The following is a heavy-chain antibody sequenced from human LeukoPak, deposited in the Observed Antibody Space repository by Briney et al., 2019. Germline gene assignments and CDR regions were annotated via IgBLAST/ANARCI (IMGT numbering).Heavy chain of an antibody. CDR1: GFTVSSNY. CDR2: ISYDGNNK. Sequence: GGSLRLSCAASGFTVSSNYMSWVRQAPGKGLEWVALISYDGNNKYYSDSMKGRFTISRDNSKNTLYLQMNSLRAEDTAVYYCAKDIDYGGANWGQGTLVIVSS. CDR3: AKDIDYGGAN. J-gene: IGHJ4*02. V-gene: IGHV3-30*18. D-gene: IGHD4-23*01.